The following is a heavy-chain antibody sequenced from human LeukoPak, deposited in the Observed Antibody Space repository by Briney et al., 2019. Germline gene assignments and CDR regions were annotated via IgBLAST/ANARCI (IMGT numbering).Heavy chain of an antibody. CDR2: IKQDGSEK. D-gene: IGHD3-10*02. Sequence: PGGSLRLSCAVSGFTFSNYWMSWVRQAPGKGLEWVANIKQDGSEKYYVDSVEGRFTISRDNAKNSLYLQMNSLRAEDTAVYYCAELGITMIGGVWGKGTTVTISS. J-gene: IGHJ6*04. V-gene: IGHV3-7*01. CDR1: GFTFSNYW. CDR3: AELGITMIGGV.